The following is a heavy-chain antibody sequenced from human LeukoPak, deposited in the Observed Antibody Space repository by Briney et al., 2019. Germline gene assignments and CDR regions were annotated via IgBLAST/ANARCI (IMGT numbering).Heavy chain of an antibody. CDR1: GFTFDDYG. J-gene: IGHJ4*02. V-gene: IGHV3-20*04. CDR3: AREDGGFWSGIYGLGFDD. D-gene: IGHD3-3*01. CDR2: INWHGGST. Sequence: GGSLRLSCAASGFTFDDYGMSWVRQAPGKGLEWVSGINWHGGSTVYADSVKGRFTISRDNAKNSLYLQMNSLRAEDTALYYWAREDGGFWSGIYGLGFDDWGQGTLVTVSS.